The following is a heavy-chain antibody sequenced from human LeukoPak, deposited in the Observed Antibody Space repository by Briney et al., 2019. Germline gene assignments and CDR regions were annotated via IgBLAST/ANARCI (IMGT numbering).Heavy chain of an antibody. V-gene: IGHV4-34*01. CDR2: INHSGST. CDR1: GGSFSGYY. Sequence: PSETLSLTCAVYGGSFSGYYWSWIRQPPGKGLEWIGEINHSGSTNYNPSLKSRVTISVDTSKNQFSLKLSSVTAADTAVYYCARHRRGYSYGYYFDYWGQGTLVTVSS. J-gene: IGHJ4*02. D-gene: IGHD5-18*01. CDR3: ARHRRGYSYGYYFDY.